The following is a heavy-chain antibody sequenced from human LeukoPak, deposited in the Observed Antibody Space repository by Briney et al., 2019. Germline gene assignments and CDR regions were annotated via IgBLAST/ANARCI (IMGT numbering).Heavy chain of an antibody. D-gene: IGHD6-13*01. V-gene: IGHV1-2*02. CDR2: INPNSGGT. J-gene: IGHJ6*02. Sequence: ASVKVSCKASGYTFTGYYMHWVRQAPGQGLEWMGWINPNSGGTNYAQKLQGRVTMTRDTSISTAYMELSRLRSDDTAVYYCARFFTAAAGTFGPNYGMDVWGQGTTVTVSS. CDR3: ARFFTAAAGTFGPNYGMDV. CDR1: GYTFTGYY.